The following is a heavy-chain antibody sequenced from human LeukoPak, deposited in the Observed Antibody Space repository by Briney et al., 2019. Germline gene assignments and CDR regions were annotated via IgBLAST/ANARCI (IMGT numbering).Heavy chain of an antibody. Sequence: ASVKVSCKASGYTFTGYYMHWVRQAPGQGLEWMGRINPNSGGTNYAQKFQARVTMTRETSISTAYMQLSRLRSDDTAVYSCAREGYYDSSGHSGFDYWGQGTLVTVSS. V-gene: IGHV1-2*06. CDR3: AREGYYDSSGHSGFDY. J-gene: IGHJ4*02. D-gene: IGHD3-22*01. CDR2: INPNSGGT. CDR1: GYTFTGYY.